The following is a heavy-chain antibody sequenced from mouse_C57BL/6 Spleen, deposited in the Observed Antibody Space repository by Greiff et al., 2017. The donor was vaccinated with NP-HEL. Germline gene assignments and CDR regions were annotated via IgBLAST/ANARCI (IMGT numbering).Heavy chain of an antibody. CDR2: IDPSDSYT. Sequence: QVQLQQPGAELVKPGASVKLSCKASGYTFTSYWMQWVKQRPGQGLEWIGEIDPSDSYTNYNQKFKGKATLTVDTSSSTAYMQLSSLTSEDSAVYYCARRDGSAWFAYWGQGTLVTVSA. J-gene: IGHJ3*01. V-gene: IGHV1-50*01. CDR1: GYTFTSYW. D-gene: IGHD2-3*01. CDR3: ARRDGSAWFAY.